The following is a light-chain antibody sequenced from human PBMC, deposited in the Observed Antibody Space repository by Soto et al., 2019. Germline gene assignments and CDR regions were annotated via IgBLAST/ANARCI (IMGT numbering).Light chain of an antibody. V-gene: IGLV2-14*01. CDR2: XVS. J-gene: IGLJ1*01. Sequence: QSALTXPXSVSXSPGXSXXIXXXGTSXDVGGYEFVSWYQQHPDNAPKXXXXXVSDRPSGESSRFSGSKSANTASLTISGLQAEDEADYYCSSYTSSGTYVFGTGTKVTVL. CDR3: SSYTSSGTYV. CDR1: SXDVGGYEF.